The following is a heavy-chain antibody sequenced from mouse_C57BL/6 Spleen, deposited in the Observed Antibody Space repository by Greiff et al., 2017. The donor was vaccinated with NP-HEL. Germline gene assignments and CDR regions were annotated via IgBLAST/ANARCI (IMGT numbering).Heavy chain of an antibody. Sequence: LVESGAELVKPGASVKLSCTASGFNIKDYYMHWVKQRTEQGLEWIGRIDPEDGETKYAPKFQGKATITADTSSNTAYLQLSSLTSEDTAVYYCAPNYDYDPYYFDYGGQGTTLTVSS. V-gene: IGHV14-2*01. D-gene: IGHD2-4*01. CDR2: IDPEDGET. CDR1: GFNIKDYY. J-gene: IGHJ2*01. CDR3: APNYDYDPYYFDY.